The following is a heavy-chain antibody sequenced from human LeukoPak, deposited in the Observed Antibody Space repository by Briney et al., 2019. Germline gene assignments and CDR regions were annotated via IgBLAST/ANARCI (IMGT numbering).Heavy chain of an antibody. Sequence: GGSLRLSCAASGFPFANTWMHWVRQAPGKGLVWVSLIDNDGSTTNYADSVKGRFTISRDNAKNTVYLQMNSLRAEDTAVYYRAIGGTYGSGSWGQGTLATVSS. CDR3: AIGGTYGSGS. CDR1: GFPFANTW. D-gene: IGHD3-10*01. V-gene: IGHV3-74*01. J-gene: IGHJ4*02. CDR2: IDNDGSTT.